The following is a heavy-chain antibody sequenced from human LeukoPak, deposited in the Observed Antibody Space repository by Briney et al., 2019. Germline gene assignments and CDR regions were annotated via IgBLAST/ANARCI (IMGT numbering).Heavy chain of an antibody. CDR2: ISASGGST. J-gene: IGHJ4*02. CDR3: AREVVSSSSTRSERYFDY. D-gene: IGHD6-6*01. CDR1: GFTFSSSA. Sequence: GGSLRLSCAASGFTFSSSAMSWVRQVPGKGLEWVSGISASGGSTSYADSVKGRFTISRDNSKNTLYLQMNSLRAEDTAVYYCAREVVSSSSTRSERYFDYWGQGTLVTVSS. V-gene: IGHV3-23*01.